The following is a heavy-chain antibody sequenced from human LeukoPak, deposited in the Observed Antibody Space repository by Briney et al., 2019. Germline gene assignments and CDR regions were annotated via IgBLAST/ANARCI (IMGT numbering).Heavy chain of an antibody. D-gene: IGHD6-6*01. CDR3: ARGSSSSYPDAFDI. J-gene: IGHJ3*02. CDR1: GGSFSGYY. Sequence: SETLSLTCAVYGGSFSGYYWSWIRQPPGKGLEWIGEINHSGSTNYNPSLKSRVTISVDTSKNQFSLKLSSVTAADTAVYYCARGSSSSYPDAFDIWGQGTMVTVSS. V-gene: IGHV4-34*01. CDR2: INHSGST.